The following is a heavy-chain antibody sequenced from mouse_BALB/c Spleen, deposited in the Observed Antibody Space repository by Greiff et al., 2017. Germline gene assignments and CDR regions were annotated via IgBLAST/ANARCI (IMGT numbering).Heavy chain of an antibody. CDR3: ARDYYGNYWYFDV. CDR1: GYTFTDYN. D-gene: IGHD2-1*01. CDR2: INPNNGGT. Sequence: EVKLVESGPELVKPGASVKIPCKASGYTFTDYNMDWVKQSHGKSLEWIGDINPNNGGTIYNQKFKGKATLTVDKSSSTAYMELRSLTSEDTAVYYCARDYYGNYWYFDVWGAGTTVTVSS. J-gene: IGHJ1*01. V-gene: IGHV1-18*01.